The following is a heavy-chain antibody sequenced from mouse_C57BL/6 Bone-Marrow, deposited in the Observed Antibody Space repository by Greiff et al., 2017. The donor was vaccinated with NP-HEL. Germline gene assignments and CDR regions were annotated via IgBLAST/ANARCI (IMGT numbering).Heavy chain of an antibody. D-gene: IGHD2-14*01. CDR1: GFTFSDYY. Sequence: EVMLVESEGGLVQPGSSMKLSCTASGFTFSDYYMAWVRQVPEKGLEWVANINYDGSSTYYLDSLKSRFIISRDNAKNILYLQMSSLKSEDTATYYCARYRYSRYFDVWGTGTTVTVSS. CDR2: INYDGSST. V-gene: IGHV5-16*01. CDR3: ARYRYSRYFDV. J-gene: IGHJ1*03.